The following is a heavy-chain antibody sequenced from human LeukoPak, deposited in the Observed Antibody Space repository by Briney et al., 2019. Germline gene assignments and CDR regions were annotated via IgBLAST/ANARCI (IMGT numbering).Heavy chain of an antibody. J-gene: IGHJ4*02. V-gene: IGHV3-48*01. CDR3: ARDLNYYGSGTPFDY. D-gene: IGHD3-10*01. Sequence: GGSLRLSCAASGFTFSSYSMNWVRQAPGKGLEWVSYISSSSSTIYYADSVKGRFTISRDNAKNTLYLQMNSLRAEDTAVYYCARDLNYYGSGTPFDYWGQGTLVTVSS. CDR2: ISSSSSTI. CDR1: GFTFSSYS.